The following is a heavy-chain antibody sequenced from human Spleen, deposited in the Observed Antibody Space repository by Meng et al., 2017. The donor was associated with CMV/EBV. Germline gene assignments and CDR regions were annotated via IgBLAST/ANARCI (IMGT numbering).Heavy chain of an antibody. Sequence: GSLRLSCAVYGGSFSGYYWSWIRQPPGKGLEWIGEINHTGSTNYNPSLKSRVTISVDTSKNQFSLKLSSVTAADTAVYYCARRIVPVVYGWWGQGTLVTVSS. CDR3: ARRIVPVVYGW. J-gene: IGHJ4*02. CDR2: INHTGST. V-gene: IGHV4-34*01. D-gene: IGHD2-8*01. CDR1: GGSFSGYY.